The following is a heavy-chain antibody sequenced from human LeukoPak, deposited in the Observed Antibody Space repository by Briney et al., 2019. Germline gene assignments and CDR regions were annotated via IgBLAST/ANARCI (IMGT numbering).Heavy chain of an antibody. V-gene: IGHV3-30*03. Sequence: GGSLRLSCAASRFIFSNYGMLWVRQAPGKGLEWVAVISYDGSNKYYADSVKGRFTISRDNSKNTLYLQMNSLRAEDTAVYYCARDGWRVDGMDVWGQGTTVTVSS. CDR3: ARDGWRVDGMDV. CDR2: ISYDGSNK. CDR1: RFIFSNYG. D-gene: IGHD6-19*01. J-gene: IGHJ6*02.